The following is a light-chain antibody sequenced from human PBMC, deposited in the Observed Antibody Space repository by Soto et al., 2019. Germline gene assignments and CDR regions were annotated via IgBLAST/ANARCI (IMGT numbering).Light chain of an antibody. CDR3: QVWDTISDHYV. V-gene: IGLV3-21*02. J-gene: IGLJ1*01. CDR2: VDS. Sequence: SYELTQRPSVSVAPGQTARITCGGNNIESKSVHWYQQRPGQAPVLVIYVDSDRPSGIPDRFSASTSGNTAALTISRVEAGDEADYYCQVWDTISDHYVFGSGTKVTVL. CDR1: NIESKS.